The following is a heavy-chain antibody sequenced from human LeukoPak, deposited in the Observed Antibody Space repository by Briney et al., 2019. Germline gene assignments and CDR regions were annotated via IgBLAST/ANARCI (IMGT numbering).Heavy chain of an antibody. CDR1: GFTFSSYS. J-gene: IGHJ4*02. D-gene: IGHD6-19*01. CDR3: ASHFIFLRYSSGWYTLPY. V-gene: IGHV3-21*01. CDR2: ISSSRSYI. Sequence: LSCAAXGFTFSSYSXKWVRQAQGKGRXGVSSISSSRSYIYYEDYVKGRFTISRDNSKNSLYLQMNSLRADDSAVYHCASHFIFLRYSSGWYTLPYWGQGTLVTVSS.